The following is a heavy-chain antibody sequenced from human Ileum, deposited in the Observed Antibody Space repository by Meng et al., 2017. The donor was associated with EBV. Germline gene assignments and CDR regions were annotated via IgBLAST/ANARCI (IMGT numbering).Heavy chain of an antibody. D-gene: IGHD6-13*01. CDR2: IYHSGST. Sequence: VTLQESGPVLGKPSGTLSLTLAVSGGSISSSNWWIWVRQPPGKGLEWIGEIYHSGSTNYNPSLRSRVTISVDKSKNQFSLKLSSVTAADTAVYYCAREVAAAGGFDYWGQGTLVTVSS. CDR1: GGSISSSNW. V-gene: IGHV4-4*02. CDR3: AREVAAAGGFDY. J-gene: IGHJ4*02.